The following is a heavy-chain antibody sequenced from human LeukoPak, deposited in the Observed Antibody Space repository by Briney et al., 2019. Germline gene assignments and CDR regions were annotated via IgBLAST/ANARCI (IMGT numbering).Heavy chain of an antibody. D-gene: IGHD3-10*01. CDR2: IKQDGSEK. Sequence: GGSLRLSCAASGFTFSSYWMSWVRQAPGKGLEWVANIKQDGSEKYYVDSVKGRFTISRDNAKNSLYLQMNSLRAEDTAVYYCARVGLYYGSGSYFVYYFDYWGQGTLVTVSS. J-gene: IGHJ4*02. V-gene: IGHV3-7*01. CDR1: GFTFSSYW. CDR3: ARVGLYYGSGSYFVYYFDY.